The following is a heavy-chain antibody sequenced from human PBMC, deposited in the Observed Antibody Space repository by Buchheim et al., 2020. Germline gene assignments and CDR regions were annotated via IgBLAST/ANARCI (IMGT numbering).Heavy chain of an antibody. CDR2: IYHSGST. D-gene: IGHD2-15*01. V-gene: IGHV4-30-2*01. CDR1: GGSISSGGYS. J-gene: IGHJ4*02. Sequence: QLQLQESGSGLVKPSQTLSLTCAVSGGSISSGGYSWSWIRQPPGKGLEWIGYIYHSGSTYYNPSLKSRVTISQDRSKNQFSLKLSSVTAADTAVYYCAREKAGYCSGGSCYEGRYFDYWGQGTL. CDR3: AREKAGYCSGGSCYEGRYFDY.